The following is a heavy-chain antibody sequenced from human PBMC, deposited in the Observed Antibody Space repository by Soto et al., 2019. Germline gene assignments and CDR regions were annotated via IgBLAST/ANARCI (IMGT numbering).Heavy chain of an antibody. Sequence: EVHVVESGGGLVQPGGSLKLSCAASGFTFSSFWMSWVRQAPGKGLEWVANIKGDGSEKYYVDSVKGRFTISRDNAENTLYLEMNGLRGEDTAVYYCAAGSPPDYWGQGTLVTVSS. CDR1: GFTFSSFW. CDR3: AAGSPPDY. CDR2: IKGDGSEK. J-gene: IGHJ4*02. V-gene: IGHV3-7*01.